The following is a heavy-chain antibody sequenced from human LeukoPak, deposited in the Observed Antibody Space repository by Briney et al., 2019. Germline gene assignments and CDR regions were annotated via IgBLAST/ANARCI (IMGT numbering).Heavy chain of an antibody. J-gene: IGHJ4*02. CDR3: ARWFREPLNYFDF. Sequence: PSETLSLTCTVSGGSISSDNYYWVWVRQPPGKGLEWIGSIYYSGTTYYNPSLRSRVTISVDTSKNQFSLKLSSVTAADTAVYYCARWFREPLNYFDFWGQGTPVTVSS. CDR2: IYYSGTT. CDR1: GGSISSDNYY. V-gene: IGHV4-39*01. D-gene: IGHD3-22*01.